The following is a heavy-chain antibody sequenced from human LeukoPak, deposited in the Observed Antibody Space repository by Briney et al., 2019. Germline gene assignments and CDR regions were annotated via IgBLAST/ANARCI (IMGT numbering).Heavy chain of an antibody. CDR1: GFTFSSYG. Sequence: GRSLRLSCAASGFTFSSYGMHWVRQAPGKGLERVAVIWYDGSNKYYADSVKGRFTISRDNSKNTLYLQMNSLRAEDTAVYYCARDQFEVVPAAADYYYYYGMDVWGQGTTVTVSS. J-gene: IGHJ6*02. CDR2: IWYDGSNK. D-gene: IGHD2-2*01. CDR3: ARDQFEVVPAAADYYYYYGMDV. V-gene: IGHV3-33*01.